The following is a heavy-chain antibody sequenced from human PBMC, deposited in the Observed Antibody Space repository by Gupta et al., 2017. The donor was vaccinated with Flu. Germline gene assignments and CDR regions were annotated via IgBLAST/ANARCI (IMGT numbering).Heavy chain of an antibody. D-gene: IGHD3-22*01. CDR3: ATMYYYDSSGYYVEESYFDY. J-gene: IGHJ4*02. Sequence: GLEWIGSIYYSGSTYYNPSLKSRVTISVDTSKNQFSLKLSSVTAADTAVYYCATMYYYDSSGYYVEESYFDYWGQGTLVTVSS. CDR2: IYYSGST. V-gene: IGHV4-39*01.